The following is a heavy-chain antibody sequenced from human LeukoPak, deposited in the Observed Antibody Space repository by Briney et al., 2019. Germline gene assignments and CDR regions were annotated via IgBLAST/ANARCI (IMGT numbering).Heavy chain of an antibody. J-gene: IGHJ6*02. V-gene: IGHV3-48*03. CDR3: ARDIVATIAYYYGMDV. CDR2: ISSSGSTI. Sequence: PGGSLRLSCAASGFTFSSYEMNWVRQAPGKRLEWVSYISSSGSTIYYADSVKGRFTISRDNAKNSLYLQMNSLRAEDTAVYYCARDIVATIAYYYGMDVWGQGTTVTVSS. CDR1: GFTFSSYE. D-gene: IGHD5-12*01.